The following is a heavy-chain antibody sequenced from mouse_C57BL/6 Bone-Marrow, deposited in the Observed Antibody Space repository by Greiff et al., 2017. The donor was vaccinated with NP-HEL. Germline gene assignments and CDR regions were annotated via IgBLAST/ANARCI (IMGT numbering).Heavy chain of an antibody. J-gene: IGHJ2*01. CDR2: INPSSGYT. V-gene: IGHV1-4*01. CDR3: ASCSSSSNFDY. Sequence: VQLQQSGAELARPGASVKMSCKASGYTFTSYTMHWVKQRPGQGLEWIGYINPSSGYTKYNQKFKDKATLTADKSSSTAYMQLSSLTSDDSAVYYCASCSSSSNFDYWGQGTTLTVSS. CDR1: GYTFTSYT. D-gene: IGHD1-1*01.